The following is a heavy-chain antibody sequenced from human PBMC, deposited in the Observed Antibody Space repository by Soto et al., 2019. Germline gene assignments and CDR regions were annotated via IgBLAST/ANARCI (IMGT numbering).Heavy chain of an antibody. J-gene: IGHJ4*02. CDR2: ISSSSSTI. D-gene: IGHD1-20*01. CDR3: ARGGAYKIDY. Sequence: EVQLVESGGGLVQPGGSLRLSCAASGITLSSYSMNWVRQAPGKGLEWVSYISSSSSTIYYADSVKGRFTISRDNAKNSLWLQMNSLRDEDTAVYYCARGGAYKIDYWGQGTLVTVSS. CDR1: GITLSSYS. V-gene: IGHV3-48*02.